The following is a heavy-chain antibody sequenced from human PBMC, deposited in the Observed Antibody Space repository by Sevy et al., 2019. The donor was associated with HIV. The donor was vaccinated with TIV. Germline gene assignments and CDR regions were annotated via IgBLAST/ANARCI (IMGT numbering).Heavy chain of an antibody. D-gene: IGHD3-22*01. Sequence: ASVKVSCKASGGTFSSYAISWVRQAPGQGLEWMGGIIPIFGTANYAQKFQGRVTITADESTSTAYMELSSPRSEDTAVYYCARDLNYYDSSGYHTFDYWGQGTLVTVSS. CDR1: GGTFSSYA. CDR2: IIPIFGTA. J-gene: IGHJ4*02. V-gene: IGHV1-69*13. CDR3: ARDLNYYDSSGYHTFDY.